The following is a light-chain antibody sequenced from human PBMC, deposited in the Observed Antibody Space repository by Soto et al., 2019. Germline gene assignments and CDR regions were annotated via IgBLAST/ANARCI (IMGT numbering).Light chain of an antibody. V-gene: IGKV1-5*01. CDR2: DGS. Sequence: DIQMTQSPSTLSASVGDRVTITCLASQSISSLLSWYQHKPGKAPKLLIYDGSSLESGVPSRFSGSGSGTEFTLTISSLQPDDFATYYCQQYNSYSWTFGQGTQVDIK. J-gene: IGKJ1*01. CDR3: QQYNSYSWT. CDR1: QSISSL.